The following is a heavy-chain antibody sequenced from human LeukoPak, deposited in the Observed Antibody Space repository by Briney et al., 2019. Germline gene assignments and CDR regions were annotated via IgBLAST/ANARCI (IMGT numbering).Heavy chain of an antibody. D-gene: IGHD2-15*01. V-gene: IGHV4-59*01. Sequence: SETLSLTCTVSGGSISYYYWSWIRQPPGKGLEWIGYIYYSGSTNYNPSLKSRVTISVDTSKNQFSLKLSSVTAADTAVYYCARGGIVGHYFDYWGQGTLVTVSS. J-gene: IGHJ4*02. CDR1: GGSISYYY. CDR3: ARGGIVGHYFDY. CDR2: IYYSGST.